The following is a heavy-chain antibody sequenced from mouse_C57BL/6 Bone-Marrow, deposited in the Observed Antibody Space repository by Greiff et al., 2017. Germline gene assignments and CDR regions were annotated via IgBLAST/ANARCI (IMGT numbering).Heavy chain of an antibody. CDR3: ARGLYYDSDDYAMDY. CDR1: GYTFTSYW. Sequence: VQLQQPGAELVKPGASVKLSCTASGYTFTSYWMHWVKQRPGQGLEWIGMIHPNSGSTNYTEKFKSKATLTVDKSSSTAYMQLSSLTSEESAVYYCARGLYYDSDDYAMDYWGQGTSVTVSS. J-gene: IGHJ4*01. V-gene: IGHV1-64*01. D-gene: IGHD2-4*01. CDR2: IHPNSGST.